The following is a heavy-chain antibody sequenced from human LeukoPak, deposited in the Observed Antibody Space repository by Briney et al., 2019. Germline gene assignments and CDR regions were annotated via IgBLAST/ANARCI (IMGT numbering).Heavy chain of an antibody. V-gene: IGHV1-18*01. CDR1: GYTFTSYG. CDR3: ARDDSSSWRVHGMDV. J-gene: IGHJ6*02. D-gene: IGHD6-13*01. Sequence: ASVKVSCKASGYTFTSYGISWVRQAPGQGLEWMGWISAYNGNTNYARKLQGRVTMTTDTSTSTAYMELRSLRSDDTAVYYCARDDSSSWRVHGMDVWGQGTTVTVSS. CDR2: ISAYNGNT.